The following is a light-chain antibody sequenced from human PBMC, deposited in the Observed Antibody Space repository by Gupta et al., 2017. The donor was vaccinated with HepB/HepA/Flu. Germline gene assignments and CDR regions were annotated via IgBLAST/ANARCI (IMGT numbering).Light chain of an antibody. CDR2: KVS. CDR3: RQGTHWPYT. Sequence: EAVLTQSPLSLPVTLGQPASISCRSSQSLVYSDGNIYLNWFHQRPGQSPRHLIYKVSNRDSGVPDRFSDTGSGTDFTLKISRVEAEDVGIYYCRQGTHWPYTFGQGTKLEIK. CDR1: QSLVYSDGNIY. V-gene: IGKV2-30*01. J-gene: IGKJ2*01.